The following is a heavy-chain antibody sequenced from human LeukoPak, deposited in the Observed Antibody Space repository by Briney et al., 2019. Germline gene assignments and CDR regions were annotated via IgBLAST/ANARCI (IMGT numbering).Heavy chain of an antibody. D-gene: IGHD3-22*01. V-gene: IGHV3-20*04. CDR2: INWNGGST. J-gene: IGHJ4*02. CDR1: GFTFDDYG. CDR3: ARVSPPLGYDSSGYIDY. Sequence: LSGGSLRLSCAASGFTFDDYGMSWVRQAPGKGLEWVSGINWNGGSTGYADSVKGRFTISRDNAKNSLYLQMNSLRAEDTALYYCARVSPPLGYDSSGYIDYWGQGTLVTVSS.